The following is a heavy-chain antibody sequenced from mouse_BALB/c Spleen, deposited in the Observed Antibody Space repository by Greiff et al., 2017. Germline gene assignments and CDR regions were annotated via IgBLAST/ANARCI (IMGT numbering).Heavy chain of an antibody. J-gene: IGHJ3*01. CDR3: ARGGNWFAY. CDR1: GYTFTSYW. CDR2: INPSTGYT. V-gene: IGHV1S26*01. Sequence: QVQLKQSGPELVKPGASVKMSCKASGYTFTSYWMHWVKQRPGQGLEWIGYINPSTGYTEYNQKFKDKATLTADKSSSTAYMQLSSLTSEDSAVYYCARGGNWFAYWGQGTLVTVSA. D-gene: IGHD2-1*01.